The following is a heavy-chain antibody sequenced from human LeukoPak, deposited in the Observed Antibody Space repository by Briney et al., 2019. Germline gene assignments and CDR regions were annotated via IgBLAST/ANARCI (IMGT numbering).Heavy chain of an antibody. CDR1: GYTFTSYD. D-gene: IGHD7-27*01. Sequence: ASVKVSCKASGYTFTSYDINRVRQATGQELEWMGWINPNSGGTNYAQKFQGRVTMTRDTSISTAYMELSRLRSDDTAVYYCARETELGIGNYWGQGTLVTVSS. J-gene: IGHJ4*02. V-gene: IGHV1-2*02. CDR3: ARETELGIGNY. CDR2: INPNSGGT.